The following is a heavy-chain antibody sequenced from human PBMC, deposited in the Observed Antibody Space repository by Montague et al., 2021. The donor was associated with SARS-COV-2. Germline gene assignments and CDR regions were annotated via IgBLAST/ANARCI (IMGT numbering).Heavy chain of an antibody. D-gene: IGHD5-18*01. J-gene: IGHJ4*02. CDR3: ARSTVDIAMAFDD. CDR2: IYYTGST. CDR1: GGSISSHY. V-gene: IGHV4-59*08. Sequence: SETLSLTCTVSGGSISSHYWTWIRQPPGKGLEWIGYIYYTGSTNYNPSLKSRVAISVDTSKNQFSLSLRSVTAADTAVYFCARSTVDIAMAFDDWGQGTLVTVAP.